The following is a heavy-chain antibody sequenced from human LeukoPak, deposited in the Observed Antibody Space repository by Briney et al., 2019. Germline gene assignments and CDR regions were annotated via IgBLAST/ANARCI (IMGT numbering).Heavy chain of an antibody. J-gene: IGHJ3*02. D-gene: IGHD3-22*01. CDR2: ISGSCGST. V-gene: IGHV3-23*01. CDR1: LFTFSSYT. CDR3: AKGQSGYYDSSGYAFDI. Sequence: PGRSLSLSRAVSLFTFSSYTMSGVRQAPRKGLEWVSAISGSCGSTYYADSVKGRFTISRDNSKNTLYLQMNSLRAEDTAVYYCAKGQSGYYDSSGYAFDILGQGTMVTVSS.